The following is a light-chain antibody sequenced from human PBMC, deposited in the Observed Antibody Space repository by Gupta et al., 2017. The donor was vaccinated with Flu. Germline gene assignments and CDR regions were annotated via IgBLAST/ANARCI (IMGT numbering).Light chain of an antibody. J-gene: IGLJ2*01. Sequence: PGKTGSITCSGDKVGDYSACLYQPKPGQSPWLGIFQGSKRPSGIPGRFSGSNSGNTATLTLSGTQAMDEADYYCQAWDSSTYVVFGGGTKLTVL. CDR3: QAWDSSTYVV. V-gene: IGLV3-1*01. CDR1: KVGDYS. CDR2: QGS.